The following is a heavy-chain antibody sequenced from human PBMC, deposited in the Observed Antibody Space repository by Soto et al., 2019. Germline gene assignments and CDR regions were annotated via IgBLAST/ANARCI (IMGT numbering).Heavy chain of an antibody. J-gene: IGHJ5*02. D-gene: IGHD2-2*01. Sequence: QVQLQESGPGLVKPSETLSLTCTVSGGSISGYYWSWIRQPPGKGLEWIGYIYYSGSTKYNPSLKSRVTISVDTSKNQLSLKLSSVTAADTAVYYCARQSCSSTSCYSWVSWFDPWGQGTLVTVSS. CDR2: IYYSGST. CDR1: GGSISGYY. CDR3: ARQSCSSTSCYSWVSWFDP. V-gene: IGHV4-59*08.